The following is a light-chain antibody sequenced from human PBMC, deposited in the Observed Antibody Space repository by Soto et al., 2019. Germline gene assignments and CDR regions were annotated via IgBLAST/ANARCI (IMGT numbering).Light chain of an antibody. J-gene: IGKJ2*01. CDR3: LQHKDYPYN. V-gene: IGKV1-17*01. CDR1: QDIRSD. Sequence: DIQMTQSPASLSASVGDRVTITFRASQDIRSDLGWYQQKPGKAPKRLIYAASRLQSGVPSRFSAGGSGTEFILTISSLQPEDFATYYCLQHKDYPYNFGQGTKVDIK. CDR2: AAS.